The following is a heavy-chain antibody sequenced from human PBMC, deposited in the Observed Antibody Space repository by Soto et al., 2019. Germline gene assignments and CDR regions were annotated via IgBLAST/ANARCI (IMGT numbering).Heavy chain of an antibody. Sequence: PSETLSLTCTVSGGSISSRGYYWGWIRQPPGKGLEWIGTIYYSGSTYYNPSLKSRVTISVDTSKNQFSLKLSSVTAADTAVYYCARGRRVVTAIVRPNLVAFDIWGQGTMVTVSS. D-gene: IGHD2-21*02. V-gene: IGHV4-39*01. CDR2: IYYSGST. CDR3: ARGRRVVTAIVRPNLVAFDI. J-gene: IGHJ3*02. CDR1: GGSISSRGYY.